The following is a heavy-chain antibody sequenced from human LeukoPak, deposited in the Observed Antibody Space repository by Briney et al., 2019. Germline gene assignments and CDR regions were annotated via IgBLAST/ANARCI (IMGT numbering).Heavy chain of an antibody. CDR2: ISGNGAST. CDR3: AKDLPAGPLTMWGYFDY. Sequence: GGSLRLSCAASGFTFSSYAMNWVRQAPRTGLEWVSVISGNGASTYYADSVKGRFTISRDNSKNTVLLQMNSLRAEDTALYYCAKDLPAGPLTMWGYFDYWGLGTLVTVSS. D-gene: IGHD4/OR15-4a*01. CDR1: GFTFSSYA. V-gene: IGHV3-23*01. J-gene: IGHJ4*02.